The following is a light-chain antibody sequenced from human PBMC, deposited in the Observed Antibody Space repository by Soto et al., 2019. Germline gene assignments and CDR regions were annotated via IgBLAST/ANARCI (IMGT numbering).Light chain of an antibody. CDR2: DVS. V-gene: IGLV2-11*01. Sequence: QSALTQPRSVSGSPGQSVTISCTGTSSEVGDYNYVSWYQQHPGKAPKFIIYDVSKRPSVVSDRFSGSKSGNTASLTISGLQAEDEADYYCYSCASSSPVVFGGGTKLTVL. CDR3: YSCASSSPVV. CDR1: SSEVGDYNY. J-gene: IGLJ2*01.